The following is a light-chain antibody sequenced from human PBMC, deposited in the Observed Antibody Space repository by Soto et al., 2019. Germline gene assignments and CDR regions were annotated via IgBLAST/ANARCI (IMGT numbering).Light chain of an antibody. Sequence: IQMTQSPSTVSASVGDRVTITCRASQSINNWLAWYQPKPGKAPKLLIYDVSSLGSGVPSRFSGSGSGADSTLTISCQQPDDFATYYCQQYNSNFGGGTRVETK. CDR1: QSINNW. CDR3: QQYNSN. J-gene: IGKJ4*01. V-gene: IGKV1-5*01. CDR2: DVS.